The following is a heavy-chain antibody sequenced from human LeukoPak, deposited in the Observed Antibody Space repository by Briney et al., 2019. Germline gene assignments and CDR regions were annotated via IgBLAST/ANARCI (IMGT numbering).Heavy chain of an antibody. Sequence: GGSLRLSCVASGFTFSSNAMSWVRQAPGTGVEGVSAISGSGGSTYYADYVRGRFTISRDNSKNTLYLQMNSLRAEDTAIYSCAKNGGSSWPAYYFDYWGQGTLVTVSS. D-gene: IGHD6-13*01. J-gene: IGHJ4*02. CDR2: ISGSGGST. V-gene: IGHV3-23*01. CDR3: AKNGGSSWPAYYFDY. CDR1: GFTFSSNA.